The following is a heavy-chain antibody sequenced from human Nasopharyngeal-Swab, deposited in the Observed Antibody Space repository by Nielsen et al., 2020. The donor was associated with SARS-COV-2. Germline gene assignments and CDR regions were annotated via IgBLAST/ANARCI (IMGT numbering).Heavy chain of an antibody. Sequence: GESLKISCAASGFTFSIYSMNWVRQAPGKGLEWVSYISSSSSTIYYADSVKGRFTISRDNAKNSLYLQMNSLRDEDTAVYYCARDVMVRGVIAHYYYYGMDVWGQGTTVTVSS. CDR1: GFTFSIYS. CDR3: ARDVMVRGVIAHYYYYGMDV. CDR2: ISSSSSTI. V-gene: IGHV3-48*02. D-gene: IGHD3-10*01. J-gene: IGHJ6*02.